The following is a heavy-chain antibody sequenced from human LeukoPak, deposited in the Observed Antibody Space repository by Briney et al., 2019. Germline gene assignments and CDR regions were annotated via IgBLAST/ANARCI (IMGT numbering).Heavy chain of an antibody. V-gene: IGHV3-7*01. D-gene: IGHD3-3*01. Sequence: PGGSLRLSCAASGFTLSSYWMTWVRQAPGKGLEWVANIKQDGSEKYYVDSVKGRFTISRDSAKNSLYLQMNSLRAEDTAVYYCARQGPYDFWSGYCGMDVWGQGTTVTVSS. CDR1: GFTLSSYW. CDR2: IKQDGSEK. J-gene: IGHJ6*02. CDR3: ARQGPYDFWSGYCGMDV.